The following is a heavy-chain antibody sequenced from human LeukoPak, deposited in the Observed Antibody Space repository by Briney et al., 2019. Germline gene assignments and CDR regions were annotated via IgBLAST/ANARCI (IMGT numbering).Heavy chain of an antibody. J-gene: IGHJ4*02. CDR1: GYTFTGYY. Sequence: WASVKVSCKASGYTFTGYYMHWVRQTPGQGLEWMGWINPNSGGTNYAQKFQGRVTMTRDTSISTAYMELSRLRSDDTAVYYCARVDFWSGFFFLHYWGQGTLVTVSS. D-gene: IGHD3-3*01. CDR2: INPNSGGT. V-gene: IGHV1-2*02. CDR3: ARVDFWSGFFFLHY.